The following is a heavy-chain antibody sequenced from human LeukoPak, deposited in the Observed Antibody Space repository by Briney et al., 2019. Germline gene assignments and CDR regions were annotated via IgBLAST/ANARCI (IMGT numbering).Heavy chain of an antibody. CDR2: IRYDGSNK. Sequence: GGSLRLSCAASGFTFSSYGMHWVRQAPGKGLEWVAFIRYDGSNKYYADSVKGRFTISRDNSKNTLYLQMNSLRAEDTAVYYCAKDLDLQLRYYMDVWGKGTTVTVSS. CDR3: AKDLDLQLRYYMDV. CDR1: GFTFSSYG. J-gene: IGHJ6*03. D-gene: IGHD5-18*01. V-gene: IGHV3-30*02.